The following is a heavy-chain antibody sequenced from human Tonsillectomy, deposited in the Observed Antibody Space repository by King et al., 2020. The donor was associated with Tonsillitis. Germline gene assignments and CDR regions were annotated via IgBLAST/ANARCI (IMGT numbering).Heavy chain of an antibody. D-gene: IGHD3-10*01. Sequence: VQLVESGGGVVQPGRSLRLSCAASGFTFSSYGMHWVRQAPGKGLEWVALISYDGSSKYYADSVKGRFTISRDNSKNTLYVQMNSLRGEDTAVYYGAKDSSTYGSGIGGMDVWGQETTVTVSS. V-gene: IGHV3-30*18. J-gene: IGHJ6*02. CDR3: AKDSSTYGSGIGGMDV. CDR2: ISYDGSSK. CDR1: GFTFSSYG.